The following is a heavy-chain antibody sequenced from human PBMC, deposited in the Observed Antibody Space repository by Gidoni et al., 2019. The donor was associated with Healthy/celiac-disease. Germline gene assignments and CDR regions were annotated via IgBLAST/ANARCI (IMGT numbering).Heavy chain of an antibody. J-gene: IGHJ4*02. Sequence: EVQLLESGGGLVQPGGSLRLSCAASGFTFSSYAMSWVRQAPGKGLGWVSAISGSGGSTYYAGSVNGRFTISRDNSKNTLYLQMNSLRAEDTAVYYCANNWNEAPFDYWGQGTLVTVSS. CDR1: GFTFSSYA. CDR2: ISGSGGST. CDR3: ANNWNEAPFDY. V-gene: IGHV3-23*01. D-gene: IGHD1-20*01.